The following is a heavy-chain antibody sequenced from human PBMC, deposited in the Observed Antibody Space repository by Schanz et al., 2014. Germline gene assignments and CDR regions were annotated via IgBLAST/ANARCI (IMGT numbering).Heavy chain of an antibody. V-gene: IGHV3-21*04. CDR1: EFTFSSYK. CDR3: AKQIHYDILTVTRN. CDR2: ISSSSSYI. Sequence: VQLVESGGGVVKPGGSLRLSCEASEFTFSSYKMNWVRQAPGKGLEWVSSISSSSSYIYYADSVKGRFTISRDNSKNTLYLQMNSLRAEDTAVYYCAKQIHYDILTVTRNWGQGTLVTVSS. D-gene: IGHD3-9*01. J-gene: IGHJ4*02.